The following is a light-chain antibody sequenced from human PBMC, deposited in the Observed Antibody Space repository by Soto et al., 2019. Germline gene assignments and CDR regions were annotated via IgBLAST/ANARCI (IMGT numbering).Light chain of an antibody. CDR1: ERINTY. CDR3: QQANSFPIT. Sequence: DIPLAQSPCLLSASVGDRVTITCRASERINTYLAWYQQQPGKAPKLLIYAASSLQSGVPSRFSGSGSGTDFTLTISSLQPEDFATYYCQQANSFPITFGQGTRLEIK. J-gene: IGKJ5*01. CDR2: AAS. V-gene: IGKV1-12*01.